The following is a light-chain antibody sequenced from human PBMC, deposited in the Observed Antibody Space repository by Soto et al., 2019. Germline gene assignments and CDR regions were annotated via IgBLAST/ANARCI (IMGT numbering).Light chain of an antibody. Sequence: QSALTQPASVSGSPGQSITISCTGTSSDIGAYDYVSWVQQYSGKAPTLIIYEVRFRPSGVSSRFSGSKSGNTASLTISGLQTEDEADYYCGSYASATLIFGGGTQLTVL. J-gene: IGLJ2*01. V-gene: IGLV2-14*03. CDR3: GSYASATLI. CDR1: SSDIGAYDY. CDR2: EVR.